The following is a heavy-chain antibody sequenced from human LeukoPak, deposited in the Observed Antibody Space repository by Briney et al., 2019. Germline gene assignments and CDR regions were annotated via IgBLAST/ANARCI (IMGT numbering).Heavy chain of an antibody. Sequence: GGSLRLSCAASGFTFSDYHMSWIRRAPGKGLEWVSYISSSGSTTDYADSVKGRFTISRDNAKNSLYLQMNSLRAEDTAVYYCARDRTSTVWYFDLWGRGTQVTVSS. J-gene: IGHJ2*01. V-gene: IGHV3-11*01. CDR3: ARDRTSTVWYFDL. CDR1: GFTFSDYH. D-gene: IGHD4-17*01. CDR2: ISSSGSTT.